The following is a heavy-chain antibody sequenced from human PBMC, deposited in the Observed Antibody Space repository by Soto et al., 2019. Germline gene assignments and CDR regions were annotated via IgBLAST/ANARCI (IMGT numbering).Heavy chain of an antibody. CDR3: ARLLREDAFKRYFDY. CDR1: GFSLDTRGVC. V-gene: IGHV2-70*11. Sequence: SGPTLVNPTQTVTLTCTFSGFSLDTRGVCVSWIRQPPGKALEWLARVGWDDDKYYGTSLKTRLTISKDTSKNQVVLTMTDMDPVDTATYYCARLLREDAFKRYFDYWGQGILVTVSS. J-gene: IGHJ4*02. D-gene: IGHD2-15*01. CDR2: VGWDDDK.